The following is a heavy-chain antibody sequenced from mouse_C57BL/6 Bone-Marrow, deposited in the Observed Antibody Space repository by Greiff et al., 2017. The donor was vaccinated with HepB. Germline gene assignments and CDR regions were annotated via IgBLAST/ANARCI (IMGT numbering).Heavy chain of an antibody. J-gene: IGHJ1*03. CDR1: GFSFNTYA. V-gene: IGHV10-1*01. CDR3: VRHSWYGSSWHWYFDV. D-gene: IGHD1-1*01. CDR2: IRSKSNNYAT. Sequence: EVKLVESGGGLVQPKGSLKLSCAASGFSFNTYAMNWVRQAPGKGLEWVARIRSKSNNYATYYADSVKDRFTISRDDSESMLYLQMNNLKTEDTAMYYCVRHSWYGSSWHWYFDVWGTGTTVTVSS.